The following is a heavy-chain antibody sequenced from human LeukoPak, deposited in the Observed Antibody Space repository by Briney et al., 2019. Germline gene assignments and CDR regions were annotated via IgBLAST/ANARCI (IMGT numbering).Heavy chain of an antibody. V-gene: IGHV3-74*01. CDR2: IKSDGITI. Sequence: GGSLRLSCAASGFTFSNYMMHWVRQAPGQRLVWVSRIKSDGITITYSDSVKGRFTISRDNAKNTLYLQMNSLRAEDTAVYYCLRDLNWSLDQWGQGTLVTVSS. D-gene: IGHD1-20*01. CDR1: GFTFSNYM. CDR3: LRDLNWSLDQ. J-gene: IGHJ4*02.